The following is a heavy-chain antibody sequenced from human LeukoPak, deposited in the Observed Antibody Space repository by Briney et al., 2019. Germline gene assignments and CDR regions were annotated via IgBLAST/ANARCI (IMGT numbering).Heavy chain of an antibody. J-gene: IGHJ4*02. Sequence: GASLKISRKGSGYSFTSYWIGWVRQVPGKGLEWMGIIYPGDSDTRYSPSFQGQVAISADKSISTACLQWSSLKASDTAIYYCARGIAAALDYWGQGTLVTVSS. CDR3: ARGIAAALDY. CDR2: IYPGDSDT. CDR1: GYSFTSYW. V-gene: IGHV5-51*01. D-gene: IGHD6-13*01.